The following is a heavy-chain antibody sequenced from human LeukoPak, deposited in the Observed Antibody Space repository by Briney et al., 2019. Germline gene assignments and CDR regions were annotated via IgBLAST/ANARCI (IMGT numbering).Heavy chain of an antibody. V-gene: IGHV1-18*01. CDR2: ISANSGNT. CDR1: GYTFNNYG. J-gene: IGHJ4*02. D-gene: IGHD3-22*01. Sequence: GASVKVSCKASGYTFNNYGISWVRQAPGQGLEWMGWISANSGNTKYAQRLQGRVTMTTDTSTSTAYMDLRSLRFDDTAVYYCARDQSYNYDSNGYDYWGQGTLVTVSS. CDR3: ARDQSYNYDSNGYDY.